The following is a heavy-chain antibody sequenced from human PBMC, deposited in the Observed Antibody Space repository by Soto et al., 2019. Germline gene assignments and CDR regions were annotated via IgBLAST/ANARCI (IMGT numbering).Heavy chain of an antibody. D-gene: IGHD3-22*01. Sequence: QVQLVQSGAEVKKPGSSVKVSCKASGGTFSSYAISWVRQAPGQGLEWMGGIIPIFGTANYAQKFQGRVTITADESTSTDYMELSSLRSEDTAVYYCARVVLVVVPAKHWFDPWGQGTLVTGSS. CDR3: ARVVLVVVPAKHWFDP. V-gene: IGHV1-69*01. CDR1: GGTFSSYA. J-gene: IGHJ5*02. CDR2: IIPIFGTA.